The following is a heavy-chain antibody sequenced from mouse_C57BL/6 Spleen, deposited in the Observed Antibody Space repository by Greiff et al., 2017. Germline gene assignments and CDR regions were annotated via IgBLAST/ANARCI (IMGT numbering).Heavy chain of an antibody. CDR3: ARDPGYYGSSFYWYFDV. Sequence: EVQLVESGGGLVKPGGSLKLSCAASGFTFSSYAMSWVRQTPEKRLEWVATISDGGSYTYYPDNVKGRFTISRDNAKNNLYLQMSHLKSEDTAMYYCARDPGYYGSSFYWYFDVWGTGTTVTVSS. CDR2: ISDGGSYT. CDR1: GFTFSSYA. D-gene: IGHD1-1*01. V-gene: IGHV5-4*01. J-gene: IGHJ1*03.